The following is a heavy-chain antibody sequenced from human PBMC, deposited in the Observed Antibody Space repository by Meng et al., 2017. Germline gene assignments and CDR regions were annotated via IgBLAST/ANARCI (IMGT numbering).Heavy chain of an antibody. CDR3: ARDRVERWVWFDLQTYYYDSSGYSGTIGAFDI. D-gene: IGHD3-22*01. V-gene: IGHV1-3*01. Sequence: ASVKVSCKASGGTFSSYAISWVRQAPGQGLEWMGGINAGNGNTKYSQKFQGRVTITRDTSASTAYMELSSLRSEDTAVYYCARDRVERWVWFDLQTYYYDSSGYSGTIGAFDIWGQGTMVTVSS. J-gene: IGHJ3*02. CDR1: GGTFSSYA. CDR2: INAGNGNT.